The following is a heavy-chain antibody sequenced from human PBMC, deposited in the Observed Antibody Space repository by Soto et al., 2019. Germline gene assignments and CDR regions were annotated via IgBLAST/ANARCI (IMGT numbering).Heavy chain of an antibody. CDR2: ISAYNGNT. CDR1: GYTFTSYG. D-gene: IGHD3-22*01. V-gene: IGHV1-18*04. CDR3: ARDTEHLSGYYRLFDY. J-gene: IGHJ4*02. Sequence: ASVKVSCKASGYTFTSYGISWVRQAPGQGLEWMGWISAYNGNTNYAQKLQGRVTMTTDTSTSTAYMELRSLRSDDTAVYYCARDTEHLSGYYRLFDYWGQGTLVTVSS.